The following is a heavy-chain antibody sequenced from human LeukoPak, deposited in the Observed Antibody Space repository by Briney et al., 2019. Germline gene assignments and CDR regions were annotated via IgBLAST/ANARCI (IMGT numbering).Heavy chain of an antibody. Sequence: PGGSLRLSCAASGFTFSSYAMPWVRQAPGKGLEWVAVISYDGSNKYYADSVKGRFTISRDNSKDTLYLQMNSLRAEDTAVYYCARRIGWGPLRGSYLDYWGQGTLVTVSS. J-gene: IGHJ4*02. V-gene: IGHV3-30*04. CDR2: ISYDGSNK. D-gene: IGHD3-16*01. CDR3: ARRIGWGPLRGSYLDY. CDR1: GFTFSSYA.